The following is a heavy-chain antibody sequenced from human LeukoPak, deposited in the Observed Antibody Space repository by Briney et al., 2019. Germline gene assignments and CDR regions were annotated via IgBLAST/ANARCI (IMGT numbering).Heavy chain of an antibody. J-gene: IGHJ3*02. D-gene: IGHD2-2*01. CDR3: ARGPGAFDI. V-gene: IGHV3-48*03. CDR2: ISSGGSTI. Sequence: GGSLRLSCAASGFIFSSDAMNWVRQAPGKGLEWVSYISSGGSTIYYADSVKGRFTISRDNAKNTLFLQMNSLRAEDTAVYYCARGPGAFDIWGQGTMVTVSS. CDR1: GFIFSSDA.